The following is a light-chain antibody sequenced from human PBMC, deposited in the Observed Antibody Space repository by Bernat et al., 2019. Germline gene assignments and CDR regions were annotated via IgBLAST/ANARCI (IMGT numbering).Light chain of an antibody. J-gene: IGKJ3*01. CDR3: QQGNSNSLT. CDR2: YSN. Sequence: ITCRAIHGLSSYLNWYQQKPVKAPKLLIYYSNSLSSGVPSRFSGSGSGTEFTLTISSLQPEDFATYYCQQGNSNSLTLGLGTKLD. V-gene: IGKV1-13*02. CDR1: HGLSSY.